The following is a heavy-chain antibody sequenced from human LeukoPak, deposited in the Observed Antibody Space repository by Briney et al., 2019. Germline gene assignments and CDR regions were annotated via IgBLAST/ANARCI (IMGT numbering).Heavy chain of an antibody. D-gene: IGHD5-18*01. CDR3: ATIRRGDIFGFFDF. CDR2: LRDTGGT. Sequence: SETLSLTCTVSGGPISSHYWGWIRQPPGKGLEGIAYLRDTGGTKANPSLESRVALSADTSKNQFSLTLTSVTAADTALYYCATIRRGDIFGFFDFWGQGILVTVSS. J-gene: IGHJ4*02. CDR1: GGPISSHY. V-gene: IGHV4-59*11.